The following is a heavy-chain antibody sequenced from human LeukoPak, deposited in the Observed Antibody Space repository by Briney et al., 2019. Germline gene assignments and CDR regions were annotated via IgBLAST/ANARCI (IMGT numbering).Heavy chain of an antibody. CDR1: GITFSSYA. CDR3: AGTWDPKTTVNWFDP. J-gene: IGHJ5*02. V-gene: IGHV3-30-3*01. D-gene: IGHD4-11*01. CDR2: ISYDGSNK. Sequence: QSGGSLRLSCEASGITFSSYAMHWVRQAPGKGLEWVAVISYDGSNKYYADSVKGRFTISRDNSKNTLYLQMNSLRAEDTAVYYCAGTWDPKTTVNWFDPWGQGTLVTVSS.